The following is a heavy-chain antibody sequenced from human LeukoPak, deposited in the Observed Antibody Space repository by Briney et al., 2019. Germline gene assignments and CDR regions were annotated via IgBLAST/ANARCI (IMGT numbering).Heavy chain of an antibody. J-gene: IGHJ3*02. CDR1: GYTFTSYD. V-gene: IGHV1-8*03. CDR3: ASSWGVGAFDI. CDR2: MNPNSGNT. Sequence: ASVKVSCKASGYTFTSYDINWVRQATGQGLEWMGWMNPNSGNTGYAQKFQGRVTITRNTSISTAYMELSSLRSDDTAVYYCASSWGVGAFDIWGQGTMVTVSS. D-gene: IGHD2-15*01.